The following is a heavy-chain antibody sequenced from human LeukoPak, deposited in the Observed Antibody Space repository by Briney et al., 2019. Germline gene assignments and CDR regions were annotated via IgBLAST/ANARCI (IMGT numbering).Heavy chain of an antibody. J-gene: IGHJ5*02. D-gene: IGHD6-19*01. Sequence: SETLSLTCTVSGGSISSSSYYWGWIRQPPGKGLEWIGSIYYSGSTYYSPSLKSRVTISVDTSKNQFSLKLSSVTAADTAVYYCARHEKNAVAGSNWFDPWGQGTLVTVSS. CDR1: GGSISSSSYY. V-gene: IGHV4-39*01. CDR2: IYYSGST. CDR3: ARHEKNAVAGSNWFDP.